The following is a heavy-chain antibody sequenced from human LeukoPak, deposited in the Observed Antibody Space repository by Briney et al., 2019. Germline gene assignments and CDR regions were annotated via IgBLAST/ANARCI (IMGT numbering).Heavy chain of an antibody. CDR3: ARRSGYDSSEDAFDI. CDR1: GYTFTSNG. J-gene: IGHJ3*02. CDR2: ISAYNGNT. V-gene: IGHV1-18*01. Sequence: ASVKVSCKASGYTFTSNGISWVRQAPGQGLEWMGWISAYNGNTNYAQKLQGRVTMTSDTSTSTAYMELRSLRSDDTAVYYCARRSGYDSSEDAFDIWGQGTMVTVSS. D-gene: IGHD3-22*01.